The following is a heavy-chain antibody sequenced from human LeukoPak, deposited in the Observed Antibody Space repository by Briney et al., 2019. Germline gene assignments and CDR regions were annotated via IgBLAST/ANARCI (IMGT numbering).Heavy chain of an antibody. J-gene: IGHJ5*02. CDR3: ARDTVGATTHWFDP. Sequence: SVKVSCKASGGTFSSYAISLVRQAPGQGLEWMGGIIPIFGTANYAQKLQGRVTMTTDTSTSTAYMELRSLRSDDTAVYYCARDTVGATTHWFDPWGQGTLVTVSS. CDR1: GGTFSSYA. CDR2: IIPIFGTA. V-gene: IGHV1-69*05. D-gene: IGHD1-26*01.